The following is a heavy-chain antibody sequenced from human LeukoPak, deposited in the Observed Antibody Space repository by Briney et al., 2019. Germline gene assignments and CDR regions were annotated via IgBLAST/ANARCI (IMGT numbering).Heavy chain of an antibody. V-gene: IGHV3-33*01. CDR3: ARDPDRYYFDY. J-gene: IGHJ4*02. D-gene: IGHD1-14*01. CDR1: GFTFSSYG. CDR2: IWYDGSNK. Sequence: PGGSLRLSCAASGFTFSSYGMHWARQAPGKGLEWVAVIWYDGSNKYYADSVKGRFTISRDNSKNTLYLQMNSLRAEDTAVYYCARDPDRYYFDYWGQGTLVTVSS.